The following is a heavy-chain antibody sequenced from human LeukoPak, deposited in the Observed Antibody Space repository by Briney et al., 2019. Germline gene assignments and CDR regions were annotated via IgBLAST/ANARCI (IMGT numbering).Heavy chain of an antibody. CDR2: IRYDGSNK. CDR1: GFTFSSYG. Sequence: GGSLRLSCAASGFTFSSYGMHWVRQAPGKGLEWVAFIRYDGSNKYYADSVKGRFTISRDNSKNTLYLQMNSLRAEDTAVYYCAKDPGKYQLLALGYFDYWGQGTLVTVSS. J-gene: IGHJ4*02. V-gene: IGHV3-30*02. CDR3: AKDPGKYQLLALGYFDY. D-gene: IGHD2-2*01.